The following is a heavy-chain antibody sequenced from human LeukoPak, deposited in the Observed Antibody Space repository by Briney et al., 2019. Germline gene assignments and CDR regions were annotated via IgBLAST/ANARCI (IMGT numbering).Heavy chain of an antibody. Sequence: SETLSLTCTVSGGSISSYYWSWIRQPPGKGLEWIGYIYYSGSTNYNPSLKSRVTISVDTSKNQFSLKLSSVTAADTAVYYCARHLGYFDWLLPFDYWGQGSLVTVSS. D-gene: IGHD3-9*01. V-gene: IGHV4-59*08. CDR1: GGSISSYY. CDR2: IYYSGST. J-gene: IGHJ4*02. CDR3: ARHLGYFDWLLPFDY.